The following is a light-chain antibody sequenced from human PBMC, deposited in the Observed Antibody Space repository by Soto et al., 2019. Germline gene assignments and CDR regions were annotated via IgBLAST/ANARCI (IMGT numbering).Light chain of an antibody. J-gene: IGKJ5*01. V-gene: IGKV3-20*01. CDR3: QQYGSSLAIT. Sequence: EIVFTHARGTLSVFPGARATLSCRASQSVSSNLAWYQQKPGQAPRLLIYGASSRATGIPDRFSGSGSGTDFTLTISRLEPEDFAVYYCQQYGSSLAITFGQGTRLEI. CDR2: GAS. CDR1: QSVSSN.